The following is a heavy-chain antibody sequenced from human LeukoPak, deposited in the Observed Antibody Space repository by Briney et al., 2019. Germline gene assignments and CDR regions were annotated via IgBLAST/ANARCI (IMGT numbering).Heavy chain of an antibody. D-gene: IGHD6-13*01. CDR2: VYYSGNT. V-gene: IGHV4-39*01. Sequence: SETLSLTCTVSGGSISSGTYYGVWIRQSPGKGLEWIGSVYYSGNTYYNPSLKSRVTISVDTSKNQFSLKLSSVTAADTAVYYCASSPSVAAGTRVVFYFDYWGQGTLVTVSS. CDR3: ASSPSVAAGTRVVFYFDY. J-gene: IGHJ4*02. CDR1: GGSISSGTYY.